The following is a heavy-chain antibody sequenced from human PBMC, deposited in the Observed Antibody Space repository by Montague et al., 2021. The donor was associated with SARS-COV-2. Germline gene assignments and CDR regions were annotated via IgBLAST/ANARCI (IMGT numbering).Heavy chain of an antibody. CDR1: RDSISSHNYF. CDR2: VDYSGLT. V-gene: IGHV4-39*07. CDR3: AKDGEALAWGTFDI. Sequence: SETLSLTCTVSRDSISSHNYFWAWIRQPPGKGLEWIGSVDYSGLTFYNPSLESRVTISVDTSEKQFSLKVNSVTAADTAVYYCAKDGEALAWGTFDIWGQGTMVIVSS. D-gene: IGHD3-10*01. J-gene: IGHJ3*02.